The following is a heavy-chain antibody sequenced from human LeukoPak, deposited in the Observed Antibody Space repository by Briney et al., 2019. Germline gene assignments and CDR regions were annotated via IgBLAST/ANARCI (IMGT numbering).Heavy chain of an antibody. CDR1: GFTVSSNY. V-gene: IGHV3-21*01. Sequence: PGGSLRLSCAASGFTVSSNYMSWVRQAPGKGLEWVSSISSSSSYIYYADSVKGRFTISRDNAKNSLYLQMNSLRAEDTAVYYCARENDSSSWYPFYYYYGMDVWGQGTTVTVSS. J-gene: IGHJ6*02. CDR3: ARENDSSSWYPFYYYYGMDV. CDR2: ISSSSSYI. D-gene: IGHD6-13*01.